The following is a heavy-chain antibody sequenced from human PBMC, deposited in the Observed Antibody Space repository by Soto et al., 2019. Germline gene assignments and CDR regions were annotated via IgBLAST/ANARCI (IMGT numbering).Heavy chain of an antibody. Sequence: ASVKVCCKASGGTFSSYAISWVRQAPGQGLEWMGGIIPIFGTANYAQKFQGRVTITADESTSTAYMELSSLRSEDTAVYYCASVFRLAGAGYGYYGMDVWGQGTTVTVSS. J-gene: IGHJ6*02. CDR1: GGTFSSYA. CDR2: IIPIFGTA. V-gene: IGHV1-69*13. CDR3: ASVFRLAGAGYGYYGMDV. D-gene: IGHD6-19*01.